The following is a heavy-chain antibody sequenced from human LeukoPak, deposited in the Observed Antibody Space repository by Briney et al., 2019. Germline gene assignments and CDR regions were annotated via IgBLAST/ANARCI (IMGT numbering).Heavy chain of an antibody. D-gene: IGHD2-2*01. J-gene: IGHJ6*02. Sequence: SETLSLTCTVSGGSISSSSYYWGWIRQPPGKGLEWVGSIYYSGSTYYNPSLKSRVTISVDTSKNQFSLKLSSVTAADTAVYYCARQGSIVVVPAAMGLYYYGMDVWGQGTTVTVSS. CDR1: GGSISSSSYY. CDR3: ARQGSIVVVPAAMGLYYYGMDV. V-gene: IGHV4-39*01. CDR2: IYYSGST.